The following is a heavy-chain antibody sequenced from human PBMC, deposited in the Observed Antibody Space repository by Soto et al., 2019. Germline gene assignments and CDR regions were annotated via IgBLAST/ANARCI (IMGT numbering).Heavy chain of an antibody. CDR2: IYWDDDK. J-gene: IGHJ5*02. CDR3: AFGLEYRGSWDSGWFDP. V-gene: IGHV2-5*02. CDR1: GFSLTTSGVG. D-gene: IGHD6-13*01. Sequence: QITLKASGPTLVEPTQTLTLTCAFSGFSLTTSGVGVGWIRQPPGKALEWLAFIYWDDDKRYSPSLNTRLTITKDTSISQVVLSRTHMDPVATATYYCAFGLEYRGSWDSGWFDPWGQGTLVTVSS.